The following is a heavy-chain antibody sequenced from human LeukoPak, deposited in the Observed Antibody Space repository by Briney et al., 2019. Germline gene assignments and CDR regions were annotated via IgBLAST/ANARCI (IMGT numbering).Heavy chain of an antibody. CDR3: ARAGSNWSIFNY. J-gene: IGHJ4*02. Sequence: PSETLSLTCTVSGGSISSYYWSWLRQPPGKGLEWIGYIYYSGSTNYNPFFKSRVTISVDTSKNQFSLKLSSVTAADTAVYYCARAGSNWSIFNYWGQGTLVTVSS. V-gene: IGHV4-59*01. CDR1: GGSISSYY. CDR2: IYYSGST. D-gene: IGHD6-13*01.